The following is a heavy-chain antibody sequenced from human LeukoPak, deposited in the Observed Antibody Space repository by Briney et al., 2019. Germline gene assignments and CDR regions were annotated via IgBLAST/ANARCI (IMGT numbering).Heavy chain of an antibody. CDR2: IIPILGIA. CDR3: AGEIAVAGNTLYYYGIDV. CDR1: RGTFSSYA. V-gene: IGHV1-69*04. Sequence: SVKVSCKASRGTFSSYAISWVRQAPGQGLEWMGRIIPILGIANYAQKFQGRVTITADKSTSTAYMELSSLRSEDTAVYYCAGEIAVAGNTLYYYGIDVWGQGTTVTVYS. J-gene: IGHJ6*02. D-gene: IGHD6-19*01.